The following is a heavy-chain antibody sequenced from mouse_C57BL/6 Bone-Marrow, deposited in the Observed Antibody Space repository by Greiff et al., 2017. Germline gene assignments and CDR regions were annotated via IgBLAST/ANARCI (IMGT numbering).Heavy chain of an antibody. Sequence: VQLQQPGAELVMPGASVKLSCKASGYTFTSYWMHWVKQRPGQGLEWIGEIDPSDSYTNYNQKFKGKSTLTVDKSSSTAYMQLSSLTSEDSAVYYCARRGGGLLWFAYWGQGTLVTVSA. J-gene: IGHJ3*01. D-gene: IGHD2-3*01. CDR3: ARRGGGLLWFAY. V-gene: IGHV1-69*01. CDR2: IDPSDSYT. CDR1: GYTFTSYW.